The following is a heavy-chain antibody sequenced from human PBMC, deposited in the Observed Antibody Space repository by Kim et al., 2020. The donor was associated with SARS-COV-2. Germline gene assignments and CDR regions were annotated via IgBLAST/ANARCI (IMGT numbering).Heavy chain of an antibody. V-gene: IGHV1-8*01. CDR2: MNPNSGNT. CDR1: GYTFTSYD. D-gene: IGHD3-9*01. Sequence: ASVKVSCKASGYTFTSYDINWVRQATGQGLEWMGWMNPNSGNTGYAQKFQGRVTMTRNTSISTAYMELSSLRSEDTAVYYCAMGVYDILTGYSYGMDVWGQGTTVTVSS. J-gene: IGHJ6*02. CDR3: AMGVYDILTGYSYGMDV.